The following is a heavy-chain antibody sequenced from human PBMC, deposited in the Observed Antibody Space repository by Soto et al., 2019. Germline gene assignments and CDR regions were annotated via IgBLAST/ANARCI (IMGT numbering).Heavy chain of an antibody. Sequence: GGSLRLSCAASGFIFNNYAMTWVRQAPGKGLEWVSTVTASGGGTFYANSVKGRFTISRDNSRNTLHLQMSSLRVEDTALYYCAKALVPALTAKFGYWGQGTLVTISS. D-gene: IGHD5-18*01. CDR2: VTASGGGT. CDR1: GFIFNNYA. CDR3: AKALVPALTAKFGY. V-gene: IGHV3-23*01. J-gene: IGHJ4*02.